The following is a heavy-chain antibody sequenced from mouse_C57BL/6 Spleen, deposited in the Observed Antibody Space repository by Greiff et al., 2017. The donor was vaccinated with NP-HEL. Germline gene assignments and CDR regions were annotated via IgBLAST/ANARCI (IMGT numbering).Heavy chain of an antibody. Sequence: VQLHQSGAELVRPGASVTLSCKASGYTFTDYYINWVKQRPGQGLEWIARIYPGSGNTYYNEKFKGKATLTAEKSSSTAYMQLSSLTSEDSAVYFCAREGLLRYYFDYWGQGTTLTVSS. D-gene: IGHD2-3*01. V-gene: IGHV1-76*01. CDR3: AREGLLRYYFDY. J-gene: IGHJ2*01. CDR2: IYPGSGNT. CDR1: GYTFTDYY.